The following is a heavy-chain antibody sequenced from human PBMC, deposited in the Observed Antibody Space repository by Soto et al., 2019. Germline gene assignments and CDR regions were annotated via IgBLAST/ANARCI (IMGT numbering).Heavy chain of an antibody. CDR1: GGPISSGGYY. CDR2: IYYSGST. Sequence: SETLSLTCTVSGGPISSGGYYWSWIRQHPGKGLEWIGYIYYSGSTYYNPSLKSRVTISVDTSKNQFSLKLRSVTAADTAVYYCARVRGAWVVVPAFFDYWGQGTLVTVSS. J-gene: IGHJ4*02. V-gene: IGHV4-31*03. CDR3: ARVRGAWVVVPAFFDY. D-gene: IGHD2-2*01.